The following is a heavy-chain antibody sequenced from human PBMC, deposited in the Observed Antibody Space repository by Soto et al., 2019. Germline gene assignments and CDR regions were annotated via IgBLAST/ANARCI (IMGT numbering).Heavy chain of an antibody. V-gene: IGHV4-39*01. CDR1: GGSISSSSYY. J-gene: IGHJ4*02. CDR3: ARRTVNIRTFYSGLKTHCFDY. CDR2: IYYSGST. D-gene: IGHD3-3*01. Sequence: PSETLSLTCAVSGGSISSSSYYWGWIRQPPGKGLEWIGSIYYSGSTYYTPSLQSRAAISVDTSKNQFSLKLNSVTAADTAVYYCARRTVNIRTFYSGLKTHCFDYWGQGTLVTVSS.